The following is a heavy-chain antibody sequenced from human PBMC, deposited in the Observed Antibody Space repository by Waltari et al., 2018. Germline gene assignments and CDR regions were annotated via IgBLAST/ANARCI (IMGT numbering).Heavy chain of an antibody. D-gene: IGHD3-22*01. Sequence: QVQLQESGPGLVKPSETLSLTCTVSGCSISSYYWSWIRQPAGKGLEWIGRISTSGSTNYIPPLKSRVALSVDTSKNQFSLKLSAVTAADTAVYYCARVLTYYDSSGYYPQGFDYWGQGTLVTVSS. CDR2: ISTSGST. V-gene: IGHV4-4*07. J-gene: IGHJ4*02. CDR3: ARVLTYYDSSGYYPQGFDY. CDR1: GCSISSYY.